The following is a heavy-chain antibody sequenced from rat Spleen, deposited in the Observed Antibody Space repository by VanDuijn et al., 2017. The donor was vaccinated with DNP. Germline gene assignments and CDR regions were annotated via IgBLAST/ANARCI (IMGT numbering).Heavy chain of an antibody. D-gene: IGHD1-11*01. V-gene: IGHV5-27*01. CDR1: GFSFSYYY. CDR3: TSHLRRVSYFDY. CDR2: IGSDGYAP. J-gene: IGHJ2*01. Sequence: EVQLVESGGGLVQPGRSLKLSCAASGFSFSYYYMAWVRQAPTKGLEWVAYIGSDGYAPYYGDSVKGRFTVSRDNAKSTLYLQMDSPRSEDTATYNCTSHLRRVSYFDYWGQGVMVTVSS.